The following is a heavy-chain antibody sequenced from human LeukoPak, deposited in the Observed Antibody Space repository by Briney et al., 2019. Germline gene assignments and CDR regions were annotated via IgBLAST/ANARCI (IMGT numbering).Heavy chain of an antibody. J-gene: IGHJ4*02. CDR1: GFAFSTYD. V-gene: IGHV3-53*01. Sequence: GGSLRLSCAASGFAFSTYDMHWVRQAPGKGLEWVSVIYSGGSTYYADSVKGRFTISRDNSKNTLYLQMNSLRAEDTAVYYCAGTIVGKWAIDYWGQGTLVTASS. CDR3: AGTIVGKWAIDY. D-gene: IGHD3-22*01. CDR2: IYSGGST.